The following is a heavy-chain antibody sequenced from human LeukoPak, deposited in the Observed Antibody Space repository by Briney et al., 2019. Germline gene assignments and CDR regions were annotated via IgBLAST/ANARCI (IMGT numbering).Heavy chain of an antibody. J-gene: IGHJ4*02. Sequence: ASVKVSCKASGYTFTGYYMHWVRQAPGQGLEWMGWINPNSGGTNYAQKFQGRVTMTRDTSISTAYMELSRLRSDDTAVYYCARDRGYRGYDSSGYYDYWGQGTLVTVSS. CDR1: GYTFTGYY. V-gene: IGHV1-2*02. CDR2: INPNSGGT. CDR3: ARDRGYRGYDSSGYYDY. D-gene: IGHD3-22*01.